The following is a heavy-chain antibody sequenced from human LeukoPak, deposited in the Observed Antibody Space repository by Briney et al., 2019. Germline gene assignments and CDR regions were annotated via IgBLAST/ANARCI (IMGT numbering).Heavy chain of an antibody. V-gene: IGHV3-48*01. CDR3: ARDPRTVRI. CDR1: GFTFSNYR. D-gene: IGHD1-1*01. CDR2: ISSSTRTI. J-gene: IGHJ4*02. Sequence: GGSLRLPCAASGFTFSNYRMNWVRQAPGKGLEWLSYISSSTRTIYYADSVKGRFTISRDNAKNSLYLQMTSLRAEDTAVYFCARDPRTVRIWGQGTLVTVSS.